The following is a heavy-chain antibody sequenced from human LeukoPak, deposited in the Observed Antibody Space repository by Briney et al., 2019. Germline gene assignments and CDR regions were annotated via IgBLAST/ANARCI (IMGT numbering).Heavy chain of an antibody. Sequence: QPGGSLRLSCAASGFSVSGIHMNWVRQAPGKDLEWVSGLYRGGATYYADSMGGRFTISRDPSKDTLYLQMTSLRVDDTAIYYCARGNGNVGGRLDPWGQGTRVTVSS. J-gene: IGHJ5*02. CDR2: LYRGGAT. CDR3: ARGNGNVGGRLDP. V-gene: IGHV3-66*01. CDR1: GFSVSGIH. D-gene: IGHD4-23*01.